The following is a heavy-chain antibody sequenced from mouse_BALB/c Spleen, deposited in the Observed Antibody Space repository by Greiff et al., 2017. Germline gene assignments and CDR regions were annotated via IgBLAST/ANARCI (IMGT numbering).Heavy chain of an antibody. J-gene: IGHJ4*01. CDR1: GYAFSSYW. CDR2: IYPGDGDT. V-gene: IGHV1-80*01. Sequence: QVQLKESGAELVRPGSSVKISCKASGYAFSSYWMNWVKQRPGQGLEWIGQIYPGDGDTNYNGKFKGKATLTIDTSSSTAYMQLSSLTSEDSAVYFCARWNYYDYEDYAMDYWGQGTSVTVSS. D-gene: IGHD2-4*01. CDR3: ARWNYYDYEDYAMDY.